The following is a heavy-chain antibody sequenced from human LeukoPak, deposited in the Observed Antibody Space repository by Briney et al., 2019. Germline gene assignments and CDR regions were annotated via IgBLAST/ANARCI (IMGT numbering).Heavy chain of an antibody. CDR3: ARVQTGTTNWFDP. Sequence: GGSLRLSCAASGFTFSIYSMNWVRQAPGKGLEWVSSINSGSTHFYYADSVRGRFTISRDNTKNSLFLQMNSLRAEDTAVYYCARVQTGTTNWFDPWGQGTLVTVSS. D-gene: IGHD1-1*01. J-gene: IGHJ5*02. V-gene: IGHV3-21*06. CDR2: INSGSTHF. CDR1: GFTFSIYS.